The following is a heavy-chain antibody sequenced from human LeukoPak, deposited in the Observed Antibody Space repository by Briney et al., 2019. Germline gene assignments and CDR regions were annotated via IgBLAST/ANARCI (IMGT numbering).Heavy chain of an antibody. D-gene: IGHD3-22*01. CDR3: ARVLGFDSSGYLDY. Sequence: ASVNVSCKASGGTFISYAISWVRQAPGQGLEWMGGIIPIFGTANYAQKFQGRVTITADESTSTAYMELSSLRSEDTAVYYCARVLGFDSSGYLDYWGQGTLVTVSS. V-gene: IGHV1-69*13. CDR1: GGTFISYA. J-gene: IGHJ4*02. CDR2: IIPIFGTA.